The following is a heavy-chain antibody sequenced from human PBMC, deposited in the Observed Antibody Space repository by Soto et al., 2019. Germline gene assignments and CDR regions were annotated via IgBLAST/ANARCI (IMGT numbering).Heavy chain of an antibody. J-gene: IGHJ6*02. CDR3: ARGYRGYSRSSLALRGYGMDV. CDR1: GGSISSGDYY. Sequence: QVQLQESGPGLVKPSQTLSLTCTVSGGSISSGDYYWSWIRQPPGKGLEWIGYIYYSGSTYYNPSLKRRVTISVDTSKNQFSLKLSSVTAADTAVYYCARGYRGYSRSSLALRGYGMDVWGQGTTVTVSS. D-gene: IGHD6-6*01. V-gene: IGHV4-30-4*01. CDR2: IYYSGST.